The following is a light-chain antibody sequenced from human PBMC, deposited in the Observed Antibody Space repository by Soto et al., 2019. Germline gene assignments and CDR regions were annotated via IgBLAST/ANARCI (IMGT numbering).Light chain of an antibody. CDR1: ESVSRSF. V-gene: IGKV3-20*01. J-gene: IGKJ1*01. CDR2: GTT. CDR3: QQYGSSGT. Sequence: EIVLTQSPGTLSLSPGERAILSCMASESVSRSFVAWYQQKPGQAPRLVIYGTTSRATGIPDRFSGSGSGTDFTLTISRLEPEDFAVYYCQQYGSSGTFGQGTKVDIK.